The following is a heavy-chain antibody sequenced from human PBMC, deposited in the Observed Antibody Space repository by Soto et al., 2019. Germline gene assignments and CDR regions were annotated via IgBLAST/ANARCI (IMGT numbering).Heavy chain of an antibody. CDR2: ISAYNGNT. CDR3: AINYDFWSGYQSYYGMDV. V-gene: IGHV1-18*01. D-gene: IGHD3-3*01. Sequence: ASVKVSCKASGYTFTSYGISWVRQAPGQGLEWMGWISAYNGNTNYAQKLQGRVTMTTDTSTSTAYMELRSLISDDTAVYYCAINYDFWSGYQSYYGMDVWGQGTTVTVSS. CDR1: GYTFTSYG. J-gene: IGHJ6*02.